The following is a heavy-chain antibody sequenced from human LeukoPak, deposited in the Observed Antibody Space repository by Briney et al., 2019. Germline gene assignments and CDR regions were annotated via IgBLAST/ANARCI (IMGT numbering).Heavy chain of an antibody. D-gene: IGHD3-9*01. V-gene: IGHV1-69*06. CDR1: GGTFSSYA. CDR2: IIPIFATT. Sequence: ASVKVSCKASGGTFSSYAISWVRQAPGQGLEWMGGIIPIFATTNYAQKFQGRVTITADKSTSTAYMELSSLRSEDTAIYYCARGGYYDVLIGYYARDQNNWFDPWGQGTLVTVSS. J-gene: IGHJ5*02. CDR3: ARGGYYDVLIGYYARDQNNWFDP.